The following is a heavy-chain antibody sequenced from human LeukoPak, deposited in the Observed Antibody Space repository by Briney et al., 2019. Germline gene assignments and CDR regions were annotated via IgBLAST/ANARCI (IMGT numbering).Heavy chain of an antibody. CDR1: GGSVSSGSYY. J-gene: IGHJ4*02. CDR3: ARDRLGAARGDY. Sequence: SETLSLTCTVSGGSVSSGSYYWSWIRQPTGKGLEWIGYIYYTGSTNYNPSLKTRVTISVDTSKNQFSLKLSSVTAADTAVYYCARDRLGAARGDYWGQGTLVTVSS. CDR2: IYYTGST. D-gene: IGHD2-15*01. V-gene: IGHV4-61*01.